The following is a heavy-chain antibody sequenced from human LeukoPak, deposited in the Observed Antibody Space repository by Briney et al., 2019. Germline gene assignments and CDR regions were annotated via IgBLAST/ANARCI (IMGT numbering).Heavy chain of an antibody. V-gene: IGHV3-48*01. J-gene: IGHJ6*03. Sequence: PGGSLRLSCAASGFTFSSYSMNWVRQAPGKGLEWVSYISRSSSTIYYGDSVKGRFTISRDNSKNTLYLQMNSLRAEDTAVYSCAKDQYQLLAYTYMDVWGKGTTVTISS. CDR2: ISRSSSTI. CDR3: AKDQYQLLAYTYMDV. CDR1: GFTFSSYS. D-gene: IGHD2-2*01.